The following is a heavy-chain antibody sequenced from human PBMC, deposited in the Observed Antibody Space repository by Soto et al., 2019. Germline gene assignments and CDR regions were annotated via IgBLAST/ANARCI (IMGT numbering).Heavy chain of an antibody. CDR3: ARRLVVPAAISTYFDY. V-gene: IGHV4-39*01. Sequence: QLQLQESGPGLVKPSETLSLTCTVSGGSISSSSYYWGWIRQPPGKGLEWSGSIYYSGSTYYNPSLKSRVTISVDTSKNQFSLKLSSVTAADTAVYYCARRLVVPAAISTYFDYWGQGTLVTVSS. CDR1: GGSISSSSYY. D-gene: IGHD2-2*02. CDR2: IYYSGST. J-gene: IGHJ4*02.